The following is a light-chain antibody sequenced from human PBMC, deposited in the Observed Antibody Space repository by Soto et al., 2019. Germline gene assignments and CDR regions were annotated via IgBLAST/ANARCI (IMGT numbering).Light chain of an antibody. CDR3: AAWDGSLNGVV. Sequence: QSILTQPPSASGTPGQRVTISCSGSSSNIGSYAVNWYRQLPGTAPKLLIYRNDQRPSGVPDRFSGSKSGTSASLAISGLQADDDGDYYCAAWDGSLNGVVFGGGTKLTVL. J-gene: IGLJ3*02. CDR1: SSNIGSYA. V-gene: IGLV1-44*01. CDR2: RND.